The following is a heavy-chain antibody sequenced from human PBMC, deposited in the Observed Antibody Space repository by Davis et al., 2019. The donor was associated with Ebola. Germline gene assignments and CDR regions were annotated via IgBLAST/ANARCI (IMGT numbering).Heavy chain of an antibody. V-gene: IGHV4-39*07. CDR3: ARASTVTPFDY. CDR2: INHSGST. CDR1: GGSISSSSYY. D-gene: IGHD4-11*01. Sequence: MPGGSLRLSCTVSGGSISSSSYYWGWIRQPPGKGLEWIGEINHSGSTNYNPSLKSRVTISVDTSKNQFSLKLSSVTAADTAVYYCARASTVTPFDYWGQGTLVTVSS. J-gene: IGHJ4*02.